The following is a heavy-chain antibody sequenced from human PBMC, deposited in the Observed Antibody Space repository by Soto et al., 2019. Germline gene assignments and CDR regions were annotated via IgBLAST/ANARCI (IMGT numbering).Heavy chain of an antibody. D-gene: IGHD6-19*01. CDR1: GGTFSSYA. CDR3: ARDRRIAVARGFDP. CDR2: ISAYNGNT. J-gene: IGHJ5*02. Sequence: ASVKVSCKASGGTFSSYAISWVRQAPGQGLEWMGWISAYNGNTSYAQKFQGRVTMTRDTSTSTVYMELSSLRSEDTAVYYCARDRRIAVARGFDPWGQGTLVTVSS. V-gene: IGHV1-18*01.